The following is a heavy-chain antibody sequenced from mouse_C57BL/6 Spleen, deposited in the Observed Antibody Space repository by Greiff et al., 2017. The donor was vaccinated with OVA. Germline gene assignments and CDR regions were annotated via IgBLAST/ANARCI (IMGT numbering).Heavy chain of an antibody. D-gene: IGHD1-1*01. CDR3: AKHGGNYYGSSPYWYFDV. CDR2: ICGGGST. CDR1: GFSLTSYG. J-gene: IGHJ1*03. V-gene: IGHV2-9*01. Sequence: VQLVESGPGLVAPSQSLSITCAVSGFSLTSYGVDWVRQPPGKGLEWLGAICGGGSTNYNSAPMSRRSISKDNSKSQVILKKNGLQTDDTAMYSCAKHGGNYYGSSPYWYFDVWGTGTTVTVSS.